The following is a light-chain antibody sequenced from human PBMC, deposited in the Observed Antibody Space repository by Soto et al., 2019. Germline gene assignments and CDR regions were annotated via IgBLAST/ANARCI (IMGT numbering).Light chain of an antibody. J-gene: IGKJ2*01. Sequence: EIVLTQSPGTLSLSPGERATLSCRASQSVSSSYLGWYQQKPGQAPRLLIYGASSRATGIPDRFSGSGSGTDFTLTISSLEPEDFAVYYCQQYSSSPLYTFGQGTKLEIK. CDR2: GAS. CDR3: QQYSSSPLYT. V-gene: IGKV3-20*01. CDR1: QSVSSSY.